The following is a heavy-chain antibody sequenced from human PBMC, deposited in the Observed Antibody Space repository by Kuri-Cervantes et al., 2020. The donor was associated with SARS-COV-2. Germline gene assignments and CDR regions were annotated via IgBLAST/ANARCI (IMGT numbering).Heavy chain of an antibody. D-gene: IGHD6-13*01. CDR2: ISSSSSYI. CDR1: GFTFSSYS. V-gene: IGHV3-21*01. CDR3: ARDPWHSSSWSGDY. Sequence: GESLKISCAASGFTFSSYSMNWVRQAPGKGLEWVSSISSSSSYIYYADSVKGRFTISRDNAKNSLYLQMNSLRAEDTAVYYCARDPWHSSSWSGDYWGQGTLVTVSS. J-gene: IGHJ4*02.